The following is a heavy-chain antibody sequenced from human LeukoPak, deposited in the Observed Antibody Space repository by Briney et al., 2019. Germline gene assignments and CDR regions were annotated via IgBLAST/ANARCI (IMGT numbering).Heavy chain of an antibody. Sequence: GGSLRLSCAASAFTFKNAWMNWVSQAPGKGLEWVGRIKSKTDGGTTDYAAPVKGRFTISRDDSKNTLYLQMNSLKTEDTAVYYCTTEGIVVVVAAADYWGQGTLVTVSS. V-gene: IGHV3-15*01. CDR3: TTEGIVVVVAAADY. J-gene: IGHJ4*02. CDR2: IKSKTDGGTT. D-gene: IGHD2-15*01. CDR1: AFTFKNAW.